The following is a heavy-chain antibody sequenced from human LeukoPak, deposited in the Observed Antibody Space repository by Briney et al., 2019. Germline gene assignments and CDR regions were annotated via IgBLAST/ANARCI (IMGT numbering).Heavy chain of an antibody. CDR1: GFTFSSYG. CDR3: ARINRYCSSTSCSADYYYGMDV. V-gene: IGHV3-30*02. D-gene: IGHD2-2*01. CDR2: IRYDGSNK. J-gene: IGHJ6*02. Sequence: GGSLRLSCAASGFTFSSYGMHWVRQAPGKGLEWVAFIRYDGSNKYYADSVKGRFTISRDNSKNTLYLQMNSLRAEDTAVYYCARINRYCSSTSCSADYYYGMDVWGQGTTVTVSS.